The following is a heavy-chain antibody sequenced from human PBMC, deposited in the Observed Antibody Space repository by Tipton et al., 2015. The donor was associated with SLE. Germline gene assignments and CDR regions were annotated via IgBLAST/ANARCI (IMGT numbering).Heavy chain of an antibody. V-gene: IGHV4-61*01. D-gene: IGHD2-15*01. Sequence: TLSLTCSVSGGSVSSSNSYWGWIRQPPGKGLEWIGNMYYSGTTNYNPSLKSRVTISVDTSKNQLSLKLSSVTAADTAVYYCARDDCSGGSCHGDSWGQGTLVTVSS. CDR3: ARDDCSGGSCHGDS. J-gene: IGHJ4*02. CDR2: MYYSGTT. CDR1: GGSVSSSNSY.